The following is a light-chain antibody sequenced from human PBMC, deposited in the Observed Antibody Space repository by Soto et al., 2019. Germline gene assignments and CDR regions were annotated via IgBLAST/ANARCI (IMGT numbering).Light chain of an antibody. CDR3: QQRSSCPLT. CDR2: GAS. J-gene: IGKJ4*01. V-gene: IGKV3-11*01. CDR1: QSISNY. Sequence: IVWKQSPGSLALSTGERATLSCRASQSISNYLAWYQQKPGQAPRLLIYGASNRATGTPARFSGSGSGTEFTLTISSLEPDDFAVYYCQQRSSCPLTFGGGTKVDIK.